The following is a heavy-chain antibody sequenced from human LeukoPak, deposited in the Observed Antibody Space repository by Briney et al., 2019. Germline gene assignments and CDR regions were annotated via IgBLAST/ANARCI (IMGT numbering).Heavy chain of an antibody. D-gene: IGHD2-15*01. J-gene: IGHJ6*02. CDR2: ISWNSGSI. CDR1: GFTFDDYA. CDR3: AKDGYCSGGGCPNAYYYGMDV. Sequence: GGSLRLSCAASGFTFDDYAMHWVRQAPGKGLEWVSGISWNSGSIGYADSVKGRFTISRDNAKNSLYLQMNSLRAEDTALYYCAKDGYCSGGGCPNAYYYGMDVWGQGATVTVSS. V-gene: IGHV3-9*01.